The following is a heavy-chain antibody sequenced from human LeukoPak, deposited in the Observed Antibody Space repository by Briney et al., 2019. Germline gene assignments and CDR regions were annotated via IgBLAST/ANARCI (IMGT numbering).Heavy chain of an antibody. CDR1: GGSISSYY. D-gene: IGHD3-10*01. V-gene: IGHV4-34*01. J-gene: IGHJ4*02. CDR3: ARANYYGSGTLNR. CDR2: INHSGST. Sequence: SETLSLTCTVSGGSISSYYWSWIRQPPGKGLEWIGEINHSGSTNYNPSLKSRVTISVDTSKNQFSLKLSSVTAADTAVYYCARANYYGSGTLNRWGQGTLVTVPS.